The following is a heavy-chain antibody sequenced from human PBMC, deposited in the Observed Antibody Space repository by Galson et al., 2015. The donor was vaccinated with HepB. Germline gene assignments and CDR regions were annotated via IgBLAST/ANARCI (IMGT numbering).Heavy chain of an antibody. J-gene: IGHJ4*02. V-gene: IGHV3-53*01. D-gene: IGHD6-19*01. CDR1: GFTVSNHY. CDR3: ARGRLVLYY. CDR2: IYSAGNT. Sequence: SLRLSCAASGFTVSNHYMSWVRQAPGKGLEWVSVIYSAGNTYYGDSVKGRFTISRDDSKNTVYLQMNSLRAEDTAVYYCARGRLVLYYWGQGTLVTVSS.